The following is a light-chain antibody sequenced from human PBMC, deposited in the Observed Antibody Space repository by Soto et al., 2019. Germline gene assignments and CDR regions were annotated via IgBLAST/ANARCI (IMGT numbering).Light chain of an antibody. Sequence: DIQMSQSPSTLSASVEDRVTITCRASQSISSWLAGYQQKPGKAPQLMIYDASSLESVVPSRFSGSGSGTEFTLTISSLQPDDFAPYACQHYNSSPWTFGQGTKVEI. CDR3: QHYNSSPWT. V-gene: IGKV1-5*01. CDR1: QSISSW. CDR2: DAS. J-gene: IGKJ1*01.